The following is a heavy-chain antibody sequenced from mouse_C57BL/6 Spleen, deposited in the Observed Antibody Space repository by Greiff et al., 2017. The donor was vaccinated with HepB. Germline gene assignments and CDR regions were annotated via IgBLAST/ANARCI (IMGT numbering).Heavy chain of an antibody. D-gene: IGHD3-3*01. CDR1: GYTFTDYN. Sequence: EVKLVESGPELVKPGASVKIPCKASGYTFTDYNMDWVKQSHGKSLEWIGDINPNNGGTIYNQKFKGKATLTVDKSYSTAYMELRSLTSEDTAVYYCARRGLLGLSTGYFDVWGTGTTVTVSS. V-gene: IGHV1-18*01. CDR3: ARRGLLGLSTGYFDV. CDR2: INPNNGGT. J-gene: IGHJ1*03.